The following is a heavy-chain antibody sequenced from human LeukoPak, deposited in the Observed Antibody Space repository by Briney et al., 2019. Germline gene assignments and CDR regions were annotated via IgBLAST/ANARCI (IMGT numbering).Heavy chain of an antibody. D-gene: IGHD3-16*01. Sequence: GGSLRLSCAASGFTFSSYAMSWVRQAPGKGLEWVSAISGSGGSTYCADSVKGRFTISRDNSKNTLYLQMNSLRAEDTAVYYCARDGPVCLNFDPWGQGTLVTVSS. J-gene: IGHJ5*02. V-gene: IGHV3-23*01. CDR1: GFTFSSYA. CDR2: ISGSGGST. CDR3: ARDGPVCLNFDP.